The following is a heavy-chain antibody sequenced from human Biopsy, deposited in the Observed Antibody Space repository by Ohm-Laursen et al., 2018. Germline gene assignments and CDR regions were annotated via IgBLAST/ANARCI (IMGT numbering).Heavy chain of an antibody. CDR2: INPSGGST. CDR3: ARDRIGGRGDPPDH. CDR1: GYSFTDYY. Sequence: ASVKVSCKASGYSFTDYYIHWVRQAPGQGLEWIGLINPSGGSTSYAQKFQGRVTMTRDTSTTTVYMELSSLRSEDTAVYYCARDRIGGRGDPPDHWGQGTLVTVSS. J-gene: IGHJ4*02. V-gene: IGHV1-46*01. D-gene: IGHD3-10*01.